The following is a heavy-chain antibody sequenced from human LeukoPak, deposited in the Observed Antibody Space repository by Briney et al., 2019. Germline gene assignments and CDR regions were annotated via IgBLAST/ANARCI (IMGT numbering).Heavy chain of an antibody. CDR2: IYPGDSDT. CDR3: ARLGGYYYDSSGTDFDY. D-gene: IGHD3-22*01. Sequence: GESLKISCKGSGYSFTSYWIGWVRQTPGKGLEWMGIIYPGDSDTRYRPSFQGQVTISADKSISTAYLQWSSLKASDTAMYYCARLGGYYYDSSGTDFDYWGQGTLVTVSS. J-gene: IGHJ4*02. V-gene: IGHV5-51*01. CDR1: GYSFTSYW.